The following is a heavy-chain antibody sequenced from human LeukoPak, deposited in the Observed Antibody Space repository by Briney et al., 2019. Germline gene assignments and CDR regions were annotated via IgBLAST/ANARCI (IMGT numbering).Heavy chain of an antibody. CDR2: INWNGGST. CDR1: GFTFDDYG. J-gene: IGHJ6*03. V-gene: IGHV3-20*04. Sequence: PGGSLRLSCAASGFTFDDYGMSWVRQAPGKGLEWVSGINWNGGSTGYADSVKGRFTISRDNAKNSLYLQMNSLRAEDTALYYCARDPGVGATTAYYYYMDVWGKGTTVTVSS. D-gene: IGHD1-26*01. CDR3: ARDPGVGATTAYYYYMDV.